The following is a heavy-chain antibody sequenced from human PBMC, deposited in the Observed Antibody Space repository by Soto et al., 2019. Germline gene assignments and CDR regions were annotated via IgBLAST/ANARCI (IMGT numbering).Heavy chain of an antibody. CDR3: ARDQRTYYGMDV. V-gene: IGHV4-31*03. CDR2: IYYSGRT. Sequence: QVQLEESGPGLVKPSQTLSLTCTVSGGSISSGGYYWSWIRQHPGKGLEWIGYIYYSGRTYYNASLQSRVTISVDTSKSQCALKLSSVTAADTAVYYCARDQRTYYGMDVWVQGTTVTVSS. CDR1: GGSISSGGYY. J-gene: IGHJ6*02.